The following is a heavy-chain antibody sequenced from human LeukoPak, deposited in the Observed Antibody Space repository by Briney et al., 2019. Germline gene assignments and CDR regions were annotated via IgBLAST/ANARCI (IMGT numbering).Heavy chain of an antibody. J-gene: IGHJ6*03. D-gene: IGHD6-19*01. CDR2: IIPIFGTA. CDR3: ARGGSSGWYLEDYYYMDV. Sequence: SVKVSCKASGGTFSSYAISWVRQAPGQGLEWMGGIIPIFGTANYAQKFQGRVTITADKSTSTAYMELSSLRSEDTAVYYCARGGSSGWYLEDYYYMDVWGKGTTVTVSS. V-gene: IGHV1-69*06. CDR1: GGTFSSYA.